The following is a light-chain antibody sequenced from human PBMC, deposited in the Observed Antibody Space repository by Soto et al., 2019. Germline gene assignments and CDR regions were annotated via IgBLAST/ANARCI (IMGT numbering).Light chain of an antibody. CDR3: HQDLKFHLT. J-gene: IGKJ4*01. Sequence: ASQSVSSYLAWYQQKPGQAPRLLIYDASNRATGIPARFSGSGSGTEFTLTIRSMAPEDFALYYCHQDLKFHLTCCGGTKVDIK. CDR1: QSVSSY. V-gene: IGKV3-11*01. CDR2: DAS.